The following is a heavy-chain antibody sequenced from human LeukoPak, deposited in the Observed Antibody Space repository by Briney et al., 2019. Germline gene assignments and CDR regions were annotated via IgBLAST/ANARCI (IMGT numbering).Heavy chain of an antibody. CDR2: INPSGTGT. J-gene: IGHJ5*02. CDR1: GYTITNNW. CDR3: ATDHSMANPAWWFDP. D-gene: IGHD5-24*01. V-gene: IGHV1-46*03. Sequence: ASVKVSCKASGYTITNNWMHWVRQAPGQGLEWMGVINPSGTGTSYAQKVQDKSTMSRDTATRTVYMEVSSLRSEDTAFYYCATDHSMANPAWWFDPWGQGTMVTVCS.